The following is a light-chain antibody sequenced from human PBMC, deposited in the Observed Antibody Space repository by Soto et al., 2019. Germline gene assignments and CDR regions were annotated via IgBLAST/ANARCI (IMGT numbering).Light chain of an antibody. CDR2: GAS. J-gene: IGKJ1*01. CDR1: QTVRNN. V-gene: IGKV3-15*01. Sequence: EILMRQSPDTLSMSPGERATLSCRASQTVRNNYLAWYQQKNGQAPRLLIYGASTRATDIPARFSGSGSGTEFTLTISSLQSEDFAVYYCQQYYSWPRTFGQGTKVDIK. CDR3: QQYYSWPRT.